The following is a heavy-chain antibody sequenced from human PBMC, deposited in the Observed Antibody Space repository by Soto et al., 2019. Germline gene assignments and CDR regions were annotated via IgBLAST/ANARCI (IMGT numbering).Heavy chain of an antibody. CDR1: GFTFDDYA. J-gene: IGHJ4*02. Sequence: EVQVVESGGGLVQPGRSLRLSCAVSGFTFDDYAMHWVRQAPGKGLEYVSGISWNSGAIGYADSVKGRFTISRDNAKNSLFLLMNSLRAEDTALYYCVKDRGASVAGTMVPLDHWGQGTLVIVSS. D-gene: IGHD6-19*01. V-gene: IGHV3-9*01. CDR2: ISWNSGAI. CDR3: VKDRGASVAGTMVPLDH.